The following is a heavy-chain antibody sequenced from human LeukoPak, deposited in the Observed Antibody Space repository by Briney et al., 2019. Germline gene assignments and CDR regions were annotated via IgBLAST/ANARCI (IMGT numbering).Heavy chain of an antibody. Sequence: PSETLSLTCTVSGGAISSSSYYWGWIRQPPGKGLGWIGSIYYSGSTYYNPSLKSRVTISVDTSKNQFSLKLSSVTAADTAVYYCARRPTSSGYDPPFDYWGQGTLVTVSS. V-gene: IGHV4-39*01. CDR1: GGAISSSSYY. J-gene: IGHJ4*02. CDR3: ARRPTSSGYDPPFDY. D-gene: IGHD5-12*01. CDR2: IYYSGST.